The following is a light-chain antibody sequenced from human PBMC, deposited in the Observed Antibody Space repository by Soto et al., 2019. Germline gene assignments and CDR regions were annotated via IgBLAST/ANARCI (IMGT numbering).Light chain of an antibody. CDR2: AAS. Sequence: EIVMTQSPGTLSSSPGERATLTCRASQSVSSSYLAWYQQKPGQAPRLLISAASNRATGIPDSFSGSGSGTDFTLTISRLEPEDFAVYYCQQYDGSLWTFGQGTKVEIK. J-gene: IGKJ1*01. CDR3: QQYDGSLWT. CDR1: QSVSSSY. V-gene: IGKV3-20*01.